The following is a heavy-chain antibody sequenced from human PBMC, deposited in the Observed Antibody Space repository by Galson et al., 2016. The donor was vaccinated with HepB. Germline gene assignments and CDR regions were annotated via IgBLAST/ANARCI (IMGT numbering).Heavy chain of an antibody. V-gene: IGHV3-21*01. Sequence: LRLSCAASGFPFSSYSMNWVRQAPGKGLEWVSSISGSYYTNYADSVKGRFTISRDNAKNSVYLQINSLRAEDTAVYYCASDTLVVSRGVIFYMDVWGKGTTVTVAS. CDR3: ASDTLVVSRGVIFYMDV. D-gene: IGHD3-10*01. CDR1: GFPFSSYS. J-gene: IGHJ6*03. CDR2: ISGSYYT.